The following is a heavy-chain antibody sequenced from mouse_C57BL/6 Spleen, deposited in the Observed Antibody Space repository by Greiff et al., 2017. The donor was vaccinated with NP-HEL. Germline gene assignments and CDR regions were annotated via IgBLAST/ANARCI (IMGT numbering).Heavy chain of an antibody. CDR3: AREDYGSSYHWYFDV. V-gene: IGHV1-69*01. CDR1: GYTFTSYW. D-gene: IGHD1-1*01. CDR2: IDPSDSYT. Sequence: VQLQQPGAELVMPGASVKLSCKASGYTFTSYWMHWVKQRPGQGLEWIGEIDPSDSYTNYNQKFKGKSTLTVDKSSSTAYMQLSSLTSEDSAVYYCAREDYGSSYHWYFDVWGTGTTVTVSS. J-gene: IGHJ1*03.